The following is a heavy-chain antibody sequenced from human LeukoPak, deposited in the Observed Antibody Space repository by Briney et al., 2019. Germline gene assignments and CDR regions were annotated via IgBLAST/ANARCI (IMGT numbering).Heavy chain of an antibody. V-gene: IGHV3-11*03. J-gene: IGHJ4*02. CDR1: GFTFSDYY. CDR3: ATTGYSSGWHNFDY. Sequence: PGGSLRLSCAASGFTFSDYYMSWIRQAPGKGLEWVSYISSSSYTNYADSVKGRFTISRDNAKNSLYLQMNSLRAEDTAVYYCATTGYSSGWHNFDYWGQGTLVTVSS. CDR2: ISSSSYT. D-gene: IGHD6-19*01.